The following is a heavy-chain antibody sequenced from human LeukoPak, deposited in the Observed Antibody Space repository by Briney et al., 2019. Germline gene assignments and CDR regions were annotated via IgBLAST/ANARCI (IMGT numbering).Heavy chain of an antibody. Sequence: ASVKVSCKASGYTFTGYYMHWVRQATGQGLEWMGWMNPNSGNTGYAQKFQGRVTMTRNTSISTAYMELSSLRSEDTAVYYCARIGQQLLGFDYWGQGTLVTVSS. J-gene: IGHJ4*02. CDR2: MNPNSGNT. CDR1: GYTFTGYY. CDR3: ARIGQQLLGFDY. D-gene: IGHD6-13*01. V-gene: IGHV1-8*02.